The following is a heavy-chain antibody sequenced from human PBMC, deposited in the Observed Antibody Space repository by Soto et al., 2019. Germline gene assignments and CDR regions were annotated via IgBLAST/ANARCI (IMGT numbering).Heavy chain of an antibody. CDR2: ISGNDGST. CDR1: GFTFSGYA. Sequence: GSLIVSWAASGFTFSGYAMSWVRQAPGKGLEWVSAISGNDGSTYYPDSVKGRFTISRDNSKNTLYLQMNSLRAEDTAVYYCAKVLTEYDHYHVMYVRGQGTTVTVS. CDR3: AKVLTEYDHYHVMYV. V-gene: IGHV3-23*01. J-gene: IGHJ6*02. D-gene: IGHD2-15*01.